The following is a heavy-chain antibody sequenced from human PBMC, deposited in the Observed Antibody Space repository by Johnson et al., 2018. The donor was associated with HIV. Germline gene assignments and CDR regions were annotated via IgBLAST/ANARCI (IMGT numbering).Heavy chain of an antibody. CDR3: ASPSGGSYWAFDI. J-gene: IGHJ3*02. CDR1: GFTFSRYA. Sequence: VQLVESGGGVVQPGRSLRLSCAASGFTFSRYAMHWVRQAPGKGLEWVAVITYDGSNKYYADSVKGRFTISRDNSKNTLYLQMNSLRAEDTAVYYCASPSGGSYWAFDIWGQGTMVTVSS. V-gene: IGHV3-30-3*01. CDR2: ITYDGSNK. D-gene: IGHD1-26*01.